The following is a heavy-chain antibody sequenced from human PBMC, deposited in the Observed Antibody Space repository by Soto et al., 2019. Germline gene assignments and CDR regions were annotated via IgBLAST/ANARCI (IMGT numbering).Heavy chain of an antibody. CDR1: GGSISSYY. Sequence: QVQLQESGPGLVKPSETLSLTCTVSGGSISSYYWSWIRQPPGKGLEWIGYIYYSGSTNYNPSLKSRVTISVDTSQTQLSLKLSSVTAADTAVYYCARGGQQLVPWFDPWGQGTLVTVSS. D-gene: IGHD6-13*01. V-gene: IGHV4-59*01. J-gene: IGHJ5*02. CDR3: ARGGQQLVPWFDP. CDR2: IYYSGST.